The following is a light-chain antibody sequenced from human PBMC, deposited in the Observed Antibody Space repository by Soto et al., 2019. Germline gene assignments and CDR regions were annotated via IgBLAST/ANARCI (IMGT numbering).Light chain of an antibody. CDR3: QQRSNWIT. V-gene: IGKV3-11*01. CDR2: DAS. J-gene: IGKJ5*01. CDR1: QSVSNY. Sequence: EIVLTQSPATLSLSPGERATLSCRASQSVSNYLAWYQQKPGQSPRLLIYDASNRASGIPARFSGSGSGTDYTLTISCLEPEDFAVYYCQQRSNWITFGQGTRLEIK.